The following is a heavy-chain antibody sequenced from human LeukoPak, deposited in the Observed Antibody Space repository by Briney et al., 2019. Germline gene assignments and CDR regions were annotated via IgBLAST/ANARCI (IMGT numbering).Heavy chain of an antibody. V-gene: IGHV4-39*01. J-gene: IGHJ4*02. CDR1: GGSISSSSYY. CDR2: IYYSGST. CDR3: ARRGGSYLSYFDY. D-gene: IGHD1-26*01. Sequence: SETLSLTCTVSGGSISSSSYYWGWLRQPPGKGLEWIGSIYYSGSTYYNPSLKSRVTISVDTSKNQFSLKLSSVTAADTAVYYCARRGGSYLSYFDYWGQGTLVTVSS.